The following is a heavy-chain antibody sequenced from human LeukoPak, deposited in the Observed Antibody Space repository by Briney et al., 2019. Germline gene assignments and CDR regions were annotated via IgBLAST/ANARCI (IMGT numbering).Heavy chain of an antibody. J-gene: IGHJ1*01. V-gene: IGHV1-18*01. D-gene: IGHD2-21*02. CDR3: AREAPHAYCGGNCYSYFQH. Sequence: GASVKVSCKASGYTFTNYGISWVRQAPGQGLERMGWISAYNGNTNYAQKLQGRVTLTTDTSTSTAYMELRSLRSDDTTVYYCAREAPHAYCGGNCYSYFQHWGQGTLVTVSS. CDR2: ISAYNGNT. CDR1: GYTFTNYG.